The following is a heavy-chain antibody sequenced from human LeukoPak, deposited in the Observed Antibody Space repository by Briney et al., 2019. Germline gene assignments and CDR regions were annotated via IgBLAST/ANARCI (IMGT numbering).Heavy chain of an antibody. V-gene: IGHV4-39*07. D-gene: IGHD5-18*01. Sequence: SETLSLTCIVSGGSISSRSYYWDWIRQPPGKGLEWIGYIYYSGSTYYNPSLKSRVTMSVDTSKNQFSLKLSSVTAVDTAVYYCARTGDTAMGDFDYWGQGTLVTVSS. J-gene: IGHJ4*02. CDR3: ARTGDTAMGDFDY. CDR2: IYYSGST. CDR1: GGSISSRSYY.